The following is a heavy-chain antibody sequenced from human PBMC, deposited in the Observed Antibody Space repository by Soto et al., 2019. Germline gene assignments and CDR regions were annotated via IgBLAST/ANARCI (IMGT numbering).Heavy chain of an antibody. J-gene: IGHJ4*02. D-gene: IGHD3-22*01. CDR1: GFTFSSYG. Sequence: PGGSLRLSCAASGFTFSSYGMHWVRQAPGKGLEWVAVISYDGSNKYYADSVKGRFTISRDNSKNTLYLQMNSLRAEDTAVYYCAKADYYDSSGYYGWGQGTLVTVPS. CDR2: ISYDGSNK. V-gene: IGHV3-30*18. CDR3: AKADYYDSSGYYG.